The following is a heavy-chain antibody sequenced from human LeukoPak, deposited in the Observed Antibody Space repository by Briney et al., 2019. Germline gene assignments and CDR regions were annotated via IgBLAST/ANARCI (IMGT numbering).Heavy chain of an antibody. CDR3: ARGGPFQWELLAY. Sequence: GGSLRLSCAASGFTFSSYGMHWVRKAPGKGLEWVAVISYDGSNKYYADSVKGRFTISRDNSKNTQYLQMNSLRAEDTAVYYCARGGPFQWELLAYWGQGTLVTVSS. CDR1: GFTFSSYG. D-gene: IGHD1-26*01. CDR2: ISYDGSNK. V-gene: IGHV3-30*03. J-gene: IGHJ4*02.